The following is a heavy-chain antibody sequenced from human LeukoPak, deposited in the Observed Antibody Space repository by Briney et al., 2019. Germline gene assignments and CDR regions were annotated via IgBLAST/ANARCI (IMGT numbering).Heavy chain of an antibody. CDR1: GGSISSYY. D-gene: IGHD6-19*01. V-gene: IGHV4-59*08. J-gene: IGHJ4*02. Sequence: PSETLSLTCTVSGGSISSYYWSWIRQPPGKGLEWIGYIYYSGSTNYNPSLKSRVTISVDTSKNQFSLKLSSVTAADTAVYYCAGLYSSGWYEVDYWGQGTLVTVSS. CDR3: AGLYSSGWYEVDY. CDR2: IYYSGST.